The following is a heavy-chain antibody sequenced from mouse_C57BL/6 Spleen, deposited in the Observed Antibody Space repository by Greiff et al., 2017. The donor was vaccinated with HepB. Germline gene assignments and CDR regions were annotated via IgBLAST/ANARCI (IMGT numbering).Heavy chain of an antibody. Sequence: QVQLQQSGAELVRPGTSVKVSCKASGYAFTNYLIEWVKQRPGQGLEWIGVINPGSGGTNYNEKFKGKATLTADKSSSTAYMQLSSLTSEDSAVYFCAIDSSGYEAYWGQGTTLTVSS. D-gene: IGHD3-2*02. V-gene: IGHV1-54*01. J-gene: IGHJ2*01. CDR1: GYAFTNYL. CDR2: INPGSGGT. CDR3: AIDSSGYEAY.